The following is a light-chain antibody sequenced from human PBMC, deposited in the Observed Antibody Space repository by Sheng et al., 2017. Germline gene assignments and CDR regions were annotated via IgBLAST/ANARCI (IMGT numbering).Light chain of an antibody. V-gene: IGLV3-1*01. J-gene: IGLJ1*01. Sequence: SYELTQPPSVSVSPGQTASITCSGDELGDKYVSWYQQKSGQSPVLVISEDNTRPSGIPERFSGSNSGNTATLTISGTQAMDEGDYYCQAWDSTSYVFGSGTTVTVL. CDR3: QAWDSTSYV. CDR1: ELGDKY. CDR2: EDN.